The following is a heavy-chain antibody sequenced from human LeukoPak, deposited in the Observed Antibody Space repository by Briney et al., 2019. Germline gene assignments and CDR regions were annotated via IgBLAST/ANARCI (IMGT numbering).Heavy chain of an antibody. CDR2: ISGDGGTI. V-gene: IGHV3-43*02. D-gene: IGHD5-12*01. Sequence: GGSLRLSCAASGFTFDDYAMHCVRQVPGKGLEWVSLISGDGGTIYYAGSVKGRFTISRDNNKNSLYLQMDSLRTEDTALYYCTKVKLGYNYYFESWGQGTLVTVSS. CDR1: GFTFDDYA. CDR3: TKVKLGYNYYFES. J-gene: IGHJ4*02.